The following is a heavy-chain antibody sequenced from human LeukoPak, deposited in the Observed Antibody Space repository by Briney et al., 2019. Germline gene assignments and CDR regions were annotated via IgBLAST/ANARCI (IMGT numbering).Heavy chain of an antibody. J-gene: IGHJ5*02. Sequence: SETLSLTCTVSGGSISSGDYYWSWIRQPPGKGLEWIGYIYYSGSTYYNPSLKSRVTISVDTSKNQFSLKLSSATAADTAVYYCASCYSSSWYDWFDPWGQGTLVTVSS. V-gene: IGHV4-30-4*01. D-gene: IGHD6-13*01. CDR1: GGSISSGDYY. CDR2: IYYSGST. CDR3: ASCYSSSWYDWFDP.